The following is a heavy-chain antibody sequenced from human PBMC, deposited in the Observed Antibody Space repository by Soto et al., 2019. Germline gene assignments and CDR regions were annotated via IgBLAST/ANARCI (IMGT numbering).Heavy chain of an antibody. J-gene: IGHJ4*02. CDR2: ISSNGGST. D-gene: IGHD3-16*01. Sequence: EVQLVESGGGLVQPGGSLRLSCAASGFTFSSYTMHWVRQAPGKGLEYVSAISSNGGSTYYANSVKGRFTISRDNSKNTLYLQMGRLRAEDMSVYYCARGEPFDYWGQGTLVTVSS. CDR1: GFTFSSYT. V-gene: IGHV3-64*01. CDR3: ARGEPFDY.